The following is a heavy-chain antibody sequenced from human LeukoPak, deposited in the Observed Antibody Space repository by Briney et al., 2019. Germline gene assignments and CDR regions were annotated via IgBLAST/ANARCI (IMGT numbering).Heavy chain of an antibody. CDR1: GFTFSSYS. D-gene: IGHD7-27*01. J-gene: IGHJ4*02. V-gene: IGHV3-48*01. CDR2: ISSSSSTI. CDR3: ARDENWGSRVADY. Sequence: SGGSLRLSCAASGFTFSSYSMNWVRQAPGKGLEWVSYISSSSSTIYYADSVKGRFTISRDNAKNSLYLQMSSLSAEDTAVYYCARDENWGSRVADYWGQGTLVTVSS.